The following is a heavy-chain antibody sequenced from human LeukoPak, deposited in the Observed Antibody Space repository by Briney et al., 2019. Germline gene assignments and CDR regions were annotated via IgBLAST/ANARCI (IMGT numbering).Heavy chain of an antibody. CDR1: GYTFTSYY. J-gene: IGHJ4*02. D-gene: IGHD4-11*01. V-gene: IGHV1-46*01. Sequence: ASVKVSCKASGYTFTSYYMHWVRQAPGQGLEWMGIINPSIGSTSYAQKFQARVTMTRDTSTSTVYMELSSLRTEDTAVYYCARDDYSSIDYWGQGTLVTVSS. CDR3: ARDDYSSIDY. CDR2: INPSIGST.